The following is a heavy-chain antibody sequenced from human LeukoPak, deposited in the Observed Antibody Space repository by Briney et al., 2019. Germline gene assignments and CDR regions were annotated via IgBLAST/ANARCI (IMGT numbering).Heavy chain of an antibody. CDR1: GFTFSSYG. J-gene: IGHJ4*02. CDR2: ISYDGSNK. D-gene: IGHD3-10*01. V-gene: IGHV3-30*18. Sequence: HPGGSLRLSCAASGFTFSSYGMHWVRQAPGKGLEWVAVISYDGSNKYYADSVKSRFTISRDNSKNTLYLQMNSLRAEDTAAYYCAKDRRPRITMVRGVIIQYYFDYWGQGTLVTVSS. CDR3: AKDRRPRITMVRGVIIQYYFDY.